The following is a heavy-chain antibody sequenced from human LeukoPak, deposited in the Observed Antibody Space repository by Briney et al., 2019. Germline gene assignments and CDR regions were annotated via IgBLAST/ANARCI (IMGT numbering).Heavy chain of an antibody. V-gene: IGHV3-30*18. Sequence: GGSLRLTCAASGFTFSTYAMHWVRQAPGKGLEWVAFISFDGSSKYYADSVKGRFTISRDNSKNTLYLQMSSLRPEDTAVYYCAKGDLRSSWSREVDYWGQGTLVTVSS. CDR3: AKGDLRSSWSREVDY. CDR1: GFTFSTYA. CDR2: ISFDGSSK. J-gene: IGHJ4*02. D-gene: IGHD6-13*01.